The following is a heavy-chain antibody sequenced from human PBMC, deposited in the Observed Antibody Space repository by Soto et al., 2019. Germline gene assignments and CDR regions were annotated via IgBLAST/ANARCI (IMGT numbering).Heavy chain of an antibody. J-gene: IGHJ5*02. CDR1: GYSISRGYY. V-gene: IGHV4-38-2*01. Sequence: PSETLSLTCAVSGYSISRGYYWGWLRQPPGKGLEWIGSIYHGGSTYYNPSLNSRVTLSIDMSNELVSLILKSVTAAVTAVYYCARVGPWVPYSCDSSPYTIENRFDPWGQGTLDTVSS. CDR3: ARVGPWVPYSCDSSPYTIENRFDP. D-gene: IGHD3-16*01. CDR2: IYHGGST.